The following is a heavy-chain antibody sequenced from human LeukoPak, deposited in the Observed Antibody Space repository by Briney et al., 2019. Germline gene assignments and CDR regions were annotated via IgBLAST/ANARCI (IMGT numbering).Heavy chain of an antibody. J-gene: IGHJ3*02. Sequence: ASVKVSCKASGVTFISSAVLRVRQARGQRGVWIGWIVVGSGNKNNEQKSEERVTIHRDMSTSTAYMELSSLRSEDTAVYYCAATGRCSSTSCHKTDDAFDIWGQGTMVTVSS. D-gene: IGHD2-2*01. V-gene: IGHV1-58*01. CDR3: AATGRCSSTSCHKTDDAFDI. CDR2: IVVGSGNK. CDR1: GVTFISSA.